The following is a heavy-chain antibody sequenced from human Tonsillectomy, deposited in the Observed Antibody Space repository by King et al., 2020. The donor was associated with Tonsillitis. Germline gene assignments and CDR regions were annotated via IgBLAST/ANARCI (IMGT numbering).Heavy chain of an antibody. D-gene: IGHD1-20*01. Sequence: VQLVESGAEVKKPGASVKVSCKASGYTFSSFGISWVRQAPGHGLEWMGWINAYNGNTNYAQKFQGRVTMTTDTSTTTAHMELRSLRSDDTAVYYCAREVTGYFDYWGQGTLVTVSS. J-gene: IGHJ4*02. CDR2: INAYNGNT. CDR1: GYTFSSFG. V-gene: IGHV1-18*04. CDR3: AREVTGYFDY.